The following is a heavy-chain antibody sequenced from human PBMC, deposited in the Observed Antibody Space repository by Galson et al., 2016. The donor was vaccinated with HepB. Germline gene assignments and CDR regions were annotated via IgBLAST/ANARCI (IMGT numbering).Heavy chain of an antibody. D-gene: IGHD1-20*01. CDR3: AGHGLIVTGTHPYYYYYYSMDV. CDR1: GYSFTNYW. V-gene: IGHV5-51*01. Sequence: QSGAEVKKPGESLQISCKGSGYSFTNYWIGWVRQMPGKGLEWMGIIYPGDSDTRYSPSFQGKVTISADKSISTAYLQWSRLKAPDTAMYYCAGHGLIVTGTHPYYYYYYSMDVWGQGTTVTVSS. CDR2: IYPGDSDT. J-gene: IGHJ6*02.